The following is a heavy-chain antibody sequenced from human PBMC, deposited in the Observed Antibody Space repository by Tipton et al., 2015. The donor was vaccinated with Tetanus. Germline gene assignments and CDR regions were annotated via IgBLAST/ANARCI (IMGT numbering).Heavy chain of an antibody. V-gene: IGHV4-39*07. D-gene: IGHD1-26*01. CDR3: ANHPGAKTQFDY. Sequence: LRLSCSVSGGPIRDSDYYWGWVRLPPGKGLEWIAGIYYSGNSYYNPTFQSRVTISVDRSKNQFSLKLSSVTAADTAVYYCANHPGAKTQFDYWGQGTLVTVSS. CDR2: IYYSGNS. J-gene: IGHJ4*02. CDR1: GGPIRDSDYY.